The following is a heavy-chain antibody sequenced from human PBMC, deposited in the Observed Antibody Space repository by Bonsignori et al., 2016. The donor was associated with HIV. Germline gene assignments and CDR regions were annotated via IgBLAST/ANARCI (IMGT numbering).Heavy chain of an antibody. CDR2: INPNSGGT. D-gene: IGHD5-18*01. V-gene: IGHV1-2*02. Sequence: ASVKVSCKASGYTFTGYYMHWVRQAPGQGLEWMGWINPNSGGTNYAQKFQGRVTMTRDTSISTAYMELSRLRSDDTAVYYCAREGYSYGPLRANDAFDIWGQGTMVTVSS. CDR1: GYTFTGYY. CDR3: AREGYSYGPLRANDAFDI. J-gene: IGHJ3*02.